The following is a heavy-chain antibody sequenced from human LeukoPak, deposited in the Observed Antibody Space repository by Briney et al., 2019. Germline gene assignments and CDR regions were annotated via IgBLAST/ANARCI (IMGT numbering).Heavy chain of an antibody. CDR3: ASRRHDFWSGYSLTDDAFDI. V-gene: IGHV1-69*05. CDR2: IIPIFGTA. J-gene: IGHJ3*02. D-gene: IGHD3-3*01. Sequence: GASVKVSCKASGGTFSSYAISWVRQAPGQGLEWMGGIIPIFGTANYAQKFQGRVTITTDESTSTAYMEPSSLRSEDTAVYYCASRRHDFWSGYSLTDDAFDIWGQGTMVTVSS. CDR1: GGTFSSYA.